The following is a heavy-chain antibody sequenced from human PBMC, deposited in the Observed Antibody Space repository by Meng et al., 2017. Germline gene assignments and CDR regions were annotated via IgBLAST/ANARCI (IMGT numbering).Heavy chain of an antibody. CDR3: ARDEDISAAGKLFGDY. Sequence: QVQRGQSGASVTKPGASVKVSCKPSGYNFPDYYIHWVRQAPGQGLEWMGRIDPKNGDTHYAQKFQGRVTMTGDTSISTAYMDLSGLRSDDTAVYYCARDEDISAAGKLFGDYWGQGTLVTVSS. CDR2: IDPKNGDT. V-gene: IGHV1-2*06. J-gene: IGHJ4*02. CDR1: GYNFPDYY. D-gene: IGHD6-13*01.